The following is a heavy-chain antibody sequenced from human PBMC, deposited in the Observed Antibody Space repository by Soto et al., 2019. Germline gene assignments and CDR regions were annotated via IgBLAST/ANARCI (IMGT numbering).Heavy chain of an antibody. J-gene: IGHJ4*02. Sequence: EVQLLESGGGLVQPGGSLRLSCAASGFTFSSYAMSWVRQAPGKGLEWVSAISGSGGSTYYADSVKGRFTISRDNSKNTLYLQMNSLRAEDTAVYYCAKDRRNFKYCSSTSCFFYYFDYWGQGTLVTVSS. CDR2: ISGSGGST. CDR3: AKDRRNFKYCSSTSCFFYYFDY. CDR1: GFTFSSYA. D-gene: IGHD2-2*01. V-gene: IGHV3-23*01.